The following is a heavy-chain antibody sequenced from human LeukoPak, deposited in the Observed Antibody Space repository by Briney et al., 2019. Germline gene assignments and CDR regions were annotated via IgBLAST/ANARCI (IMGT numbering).Heavy chain of an antibody. CDR2: IRYDGSNK. CDR3: AKRGRGSGSTLYYYYYMDV. Sequence: GGSLRLSCAASGFTFSSYGMHWVRQAPGKGLERVAFIRYDGSNKYYADSVKGRFTISRDNSKNTLYLQMNSLRAEDTAVYYCAKRGRGSGSTLYYYYYMDVWGKGTTVTVSS. J-gene: IGHJ6*03. V-gene: IGHV3-30*02. D-gene: IGHD3-10*01. CDR1: GFTFSSYG.